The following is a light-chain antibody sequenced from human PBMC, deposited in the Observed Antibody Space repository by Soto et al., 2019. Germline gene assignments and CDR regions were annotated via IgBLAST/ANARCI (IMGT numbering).Light chain of an antibody. V-gene: IGKV1-5*01. CDR3: QQYNISPWT. CDR2: DAS. Sequence: DIQMTRSPSTLSASVGDGVTITFRASQSISNRLAWYQQRPGKAPNYLIYDASTLDSGAPSRFNGSGSGTEFTLSISSLQPDDFETYYCQQYNISPWTFGQGTKVDIK. J-gene: IGKJ1*01. CDR1: QSISNR.